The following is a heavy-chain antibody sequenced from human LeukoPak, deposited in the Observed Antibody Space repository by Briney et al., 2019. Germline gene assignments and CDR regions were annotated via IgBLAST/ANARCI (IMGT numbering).Heavy chain of an antibody. CDR1: GFNVTNNY. J-gene: IGHJ4*02. CDR3: ARGDGYNFFDY. Sequence: PGGSLRLSCAVSGFNVTNNYMSWVRQAPGKGLEWFSVFYVDGAKYYADSVKGRFTISRDNSENTLYLQMKSLRAEDTAVYYCARGDGYNFFDYWGQGTLVTVSS. V-gene: IGHV3-53*01. CDR2: FYVDGAK. D-gene: IGHD5-24*01.